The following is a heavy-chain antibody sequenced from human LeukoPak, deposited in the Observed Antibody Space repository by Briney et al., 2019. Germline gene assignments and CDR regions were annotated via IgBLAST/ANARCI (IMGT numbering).Heavy chain of an antibody. J-gene: IGHJ5*02. D-gene: IGHD2-2*01. CDR2: INHSGST. CDR3: ARGVHLGYCSSTSCYGNWFDP. V-gene: IGHV4-34*01. CDR1: GGSFSGYY. Sequence: PSETLSLTCAVYGGSFSGYYWSWIRQPPGKGLEWIGEINHSGSTNYNPSLKSRVTISVDTSKNQFSLKLSSVTAADTAVYYCARGVHLGYCSSTSCYGNWFDPWGQGTLVTVSS.